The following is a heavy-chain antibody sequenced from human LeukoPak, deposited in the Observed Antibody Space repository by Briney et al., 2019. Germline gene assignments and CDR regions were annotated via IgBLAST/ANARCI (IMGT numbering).Heavy chain of an antibody. J-gene: IGHJ5*02. V-gene: IGHV3-23*01. CDR2: ISGSGGRT. D-gene: IGHD5-24*01. CDR1: GFSFSSYA. Sequence: GGSLRLSCVASGFSFSSYAMNWVRQAPGKGLEWVSGISGSGGRTYYADSVKGRFTISRDNAKNTVYLEMNSLSVEDTATYYCIRDFRSADLWGQGTLVTVTS. CDR3: IRDFRSADL.